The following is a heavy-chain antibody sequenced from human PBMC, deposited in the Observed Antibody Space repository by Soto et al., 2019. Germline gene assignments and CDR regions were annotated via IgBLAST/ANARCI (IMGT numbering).Heavy chain of an antibody. CDR3: VRGWCSGVHLSCLDI. CDR2: IWYDGSKE. Sequence: QEQLVESGGGVVQPGRSLRLSCAASGFTFRSYGMHWVRQAPGKGLDWVAVIWYDGSKEYYADSVKGRFTISRDNSGNMVHLQMNSLRAEDTAVYYCVRGWCSGVHLSCLDIWGQGTTVVVSS. J-gene: IGHJ3*02. D-gene: IGHD6-19*01. V-gene: IGHV3-33*01. CDR1: GFTFRSYG.